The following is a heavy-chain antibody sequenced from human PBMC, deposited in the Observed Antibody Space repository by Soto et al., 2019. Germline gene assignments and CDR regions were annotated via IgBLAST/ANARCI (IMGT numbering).Heavy chain of an antibody. Sequence: LRLSCAASGFMFSSYAMSWVRQAPGKGLAWVSSISGSGGSPYHADSVKGRFTISRDNSKNTLYLQMSSLRAEDTAVYYCAKYSDYSGDYYSAMDVWGQGTTVTVSS. V-gene: IGHV3-23*01. CDR2: ISGSGGSP. CDR3: AKYSDYSGDYYSAMDV. J-gene: IGHJ6*02. D-gene: IGHD6-25*01. CDR1: GFMFSSYA.